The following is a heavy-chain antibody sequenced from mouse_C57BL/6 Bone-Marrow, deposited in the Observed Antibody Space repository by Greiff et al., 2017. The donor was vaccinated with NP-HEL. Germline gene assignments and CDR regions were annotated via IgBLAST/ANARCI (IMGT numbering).Heavy chain of an antibody. D-gene: IGHD2-1*01. V-gene: IGHV1-61*01. Sequence: VQLQQSGAELVRPGSSVKLSCKASGYTFTSYWMDWVKQRPGQGLEWIGNIYPSDSETHYNQKFKDKATLTVDKSSSTAYMQLSSLTSEDSAVYYCARGGGNYFYAMDYWGQGTSVTVSS. CDR2: IYPSDSET. CDR1: GYTFTSYW. CDR3: ARGGGNYFYAMDY. J-gene: IGHJ4*01.